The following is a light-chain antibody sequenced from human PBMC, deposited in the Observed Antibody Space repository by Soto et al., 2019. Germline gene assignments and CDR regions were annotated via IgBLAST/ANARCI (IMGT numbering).Light chain of an antibody. CDR1: QSVGSS. V-gene: IGKV3-15*01. Sequence: EIVMTQSPATLSVSPGERATLSCRASQSVGSSLAWYQHKPGQAPRLVIYGASTRATGTPARFSGSGSGTEFTLTISSLQSEDFAVYYCQQYYYWPLTFGGGTKVEIE. J-gene: IGKJ4*01. CDR3: QQYYYWPLT. CDR2: GAS.